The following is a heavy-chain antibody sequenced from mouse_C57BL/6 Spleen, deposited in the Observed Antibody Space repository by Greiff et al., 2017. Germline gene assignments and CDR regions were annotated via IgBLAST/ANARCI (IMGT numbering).Heavy chain of an antibody. J-gene: IGHJ2*01. CDR3: ASGGYYYYGSSYYLDC. CDR2: IDPSDSET. V-gene: IGHV1-52*01. D-gene: IGHD1-1*01. Sequence: VQLQQPGAELVRPGSSVKLSCKASGYTFTSYWMHWVKQRPIQGLEWIGNIDPSDSETHYNQKFKDKATLTVDKSSSTAYMQLSSLTSEDSAVYYCASGGYYYYGSSYYLDCWGQGTTLTASS. CDR1: GYTFTSYW.